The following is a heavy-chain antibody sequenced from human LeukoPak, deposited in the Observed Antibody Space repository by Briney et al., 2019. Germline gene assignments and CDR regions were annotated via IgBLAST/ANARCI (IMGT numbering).Heavy chain of an antibody. Sequence: SVKVSCKASGFTFTSSAMQWVRQARGQRLEWIGWIVVGSGNTNYAQKFQERVTITRDKSTSTAYMELSSLRSEDTAVYYCAAGYCSGGSCPDYWGQGTLVTVSS. J-gene: IGHJ4*02. D-gene: IGHD2-15*01. V-gene: IGHV1-58*02. CDR2: IVVGSGNT. CDR3: AAGYCSGGSCPDY. CDR1: GFTFTSSA.